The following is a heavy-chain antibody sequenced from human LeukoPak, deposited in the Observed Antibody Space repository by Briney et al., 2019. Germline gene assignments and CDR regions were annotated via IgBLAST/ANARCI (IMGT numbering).Heavy chain of an antibody. D-gene: IGHD4-17*01. CDR1: GFTVGTNY. J-gene: IGHJ4*02. V-gene: IGHV3-53*01. CDR2: IYTGGST. Sequence: GGSLRLSXAASGFTVGTNYMSWVRQAPGKGLEWISVIYTGGSTDYADSVKGRFTISRDTSKKTLYLQMNNLRAEDTAVYYCATTNYGDYPFDYWGQGTLVTVSS. CDR3: ATTNYGDYPFDY.